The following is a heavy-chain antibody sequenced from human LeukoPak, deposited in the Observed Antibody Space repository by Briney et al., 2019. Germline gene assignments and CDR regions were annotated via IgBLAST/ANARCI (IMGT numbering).Heavy chain of an antibody. D-gene: IGHD3-10*01. CDR1: GFTVSSNY. V-gene: IGHV3-53*04. CDR3: ARGITGSGSH. J-gene: IGHJ4*02. Sequence: GGSLRLSWAASGFTVSSNYMSGVRQAPGKGLEWVSVIYSGGSTYYADSVKGRFTISRHNSKNTLYLQMNSLRAEDTAVYYCARGITGSGSHWGQGTLVTVSS. CDR2: IYSGGST.